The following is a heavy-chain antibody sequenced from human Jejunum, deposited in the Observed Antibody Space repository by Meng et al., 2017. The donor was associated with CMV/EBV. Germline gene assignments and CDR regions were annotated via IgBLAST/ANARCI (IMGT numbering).Heavy chain of an antibody. V-gene: IGHV4-61*01. Sequence: VSGGSVSSGSYYWSWIRQPPGKGLEWIGYIYYSGSTNYNPSLKSRVTISVDTSKNQFSLKLSSVTAADTAAYYCARGGAVAGIWYWGQGTLVTVSS. J-gene: IGHJ4*02. CDR2: IYYSGST. D-gene: IGHD6-19*01. CDR3: ARGGAVAGIWY. CDR1: GGSVSSGSYY.